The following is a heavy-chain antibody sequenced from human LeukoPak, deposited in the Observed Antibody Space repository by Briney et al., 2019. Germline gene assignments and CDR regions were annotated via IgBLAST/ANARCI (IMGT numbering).Heavy chain of an antibody. J-gene: IGHJ4*02. CDR1: GFTFSSYG. CDR3: ARDPIAVAGPRFDY. V-gene: IGHV3-33*01. Sequence: PGGSLRLSCAASGFTFSSYGMHWVRQAPGKGLGWVAVIWYDGSNKYYADSVKGRFTISRDNSKNTLYLQMNSLRAEDTAVYYCARDPIAVAGPRFDYWGQGTLVTVSS. D-gene: IGHD6-19*01. CDR2: IWYDGSNK.